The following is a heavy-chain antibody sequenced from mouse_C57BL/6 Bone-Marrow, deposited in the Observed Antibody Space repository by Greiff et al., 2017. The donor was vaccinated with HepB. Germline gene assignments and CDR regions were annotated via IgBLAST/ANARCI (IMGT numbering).Heavy chain of an antibody. CDR3: ARRGTTVSRDY. Sequence: QVQLQQSGPELVKPGASVKISCKASGHAFSSSWMNWVKQRPGKGLEWIGRIYPGDGDTNYNGKFKGKATLTADKSSSTAYMQLSSLTSEDSAVYFCARRGTTVSRDYWGQGTTLTVSS. J-gene: IGHJ2*01. V-gene: IGHV1-82*01. CDR1: GHAFSSSW. D-gene: IGHD1-1*01. CDR2: IYPGDGDT.